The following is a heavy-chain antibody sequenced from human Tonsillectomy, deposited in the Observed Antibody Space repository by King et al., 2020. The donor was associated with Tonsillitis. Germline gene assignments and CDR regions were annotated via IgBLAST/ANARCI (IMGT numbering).Heavy chain of an antibody. CDR2: ISYDGSDK. J-gene: IGHJ4*02. CDR3: ARGLRGYSYGTLDY. Sequence: VQLVESGGGVVQPWRSLRLSCAASGFTFSKYAMYWVRQAPGKGLEWVAVISYDGSDKYYADSVKGRFTISRDNSKNTLYLQMNSLRDEDTAVYYCARGLRGYSYGTLDYWVQGTLVTVSS. D-gene: IGHD5-18*01. V-gene: IGHV3-30-3*01. CDR1: GFTFSKYA.